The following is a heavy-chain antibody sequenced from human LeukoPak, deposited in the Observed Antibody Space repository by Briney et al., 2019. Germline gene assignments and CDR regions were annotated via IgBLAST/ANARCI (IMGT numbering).Heavy chain of an antibody. CDR3: ARLGPPSYCSGGSCYSGGRSAP. D-gene: IGHD2-15*01. CDR1: GYTFTGYY. Sequence: ASVKVSCMASGYTFTGYYMHWVRQAPGQGLEWMGWINPNSGGTNYAQKFQGWVTMSRGTSISTAYMELSRLRTDDTAVYYCARLGPPSYCSGGSCYSGGRSAPWGQGTLVTVSP. V-gene: IGHV1-2*04. J-gene: IGHJ5*02. CDR2: INPNSGGT.